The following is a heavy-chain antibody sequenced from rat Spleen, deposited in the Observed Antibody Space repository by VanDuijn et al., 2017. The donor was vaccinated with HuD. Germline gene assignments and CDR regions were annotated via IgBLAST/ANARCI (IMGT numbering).Heavy chain of an antibody. D-gene: IGHD3-1*01. V-gene: IGHV5-7*01. J-gene: IGHJ2*01. CDR2: ISYDGSTP. Sequence: EVQLVESGGGLVQPGRSLKLSCAASGFTFSDYNMAWVRQTPKMGLGWVATISYDGSTPYYRNSVRGRFTISRDNAKSTLYLQMNSLRSEHTATYYCATPLPHWGLGVLVTVSS. CDR1: GFTFSDYN. CDR3: ATPLPH.